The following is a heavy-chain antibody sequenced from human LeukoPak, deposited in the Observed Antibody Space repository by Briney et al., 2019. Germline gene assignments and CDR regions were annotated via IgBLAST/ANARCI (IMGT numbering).Heavy chain of an antibody. Sequence: ASVKVSCEASGYTFTSYAMNWVRQAPGQGLGWIGWINTNTGNPTYAQGFTGRFVFSLDTSVSTAYLQISSLKAEDTAVYYCWAEGGYNFEPYWGQGTLVTVSS. V-gene: IGHV7-4-1*02. CDR3: WAEGGYNFEPY. CDR1: GYTFTSYA. CDR2: INTNTGNP. D-gene: IGHD5-24*01. J-gene: IGHJ4*02.